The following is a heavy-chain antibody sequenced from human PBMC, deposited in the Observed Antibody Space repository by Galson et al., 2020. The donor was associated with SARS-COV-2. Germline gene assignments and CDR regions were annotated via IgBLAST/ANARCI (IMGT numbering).Heavy chain of an antibody. CDR1: GFTFSDAW. V-gene: IGHV3-15*01. CDR3: ATDRGALTN. Sequence: GGSLRLSCAASGFTFSDAWMSWVRQAPGKGLEWVGRIQSKTDGGTADYAAPVKGRFTISRDDSKNTLYLQMNSLKAEDTAVYYCATDRGALTNWGQGTLVTVS. J-gene: IGHJ4*02. D-gene: IGHD3-10*01. CDR2: IQSKTDGGTA.